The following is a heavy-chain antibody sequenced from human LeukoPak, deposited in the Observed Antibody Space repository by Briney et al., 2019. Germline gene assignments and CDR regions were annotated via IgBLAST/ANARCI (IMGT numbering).Heavy chain of an antibody. V-gene: IGHV4-39*07. D-gene: IGHD5-12*01. J-gene: IGHJ5*02. CDR3: ARDNSGYDSSWFDP. Sequence: PSETLSLTCTVSGGSISSSSYYWGWIRQPPGKGLEWIGSIYYSGSTYYNPSLKSRVTISVDTSKNQFSLKLSSVTAADTAVYYCARDNSGYDSSWFDPWGQGTLVTVSS. CDR1: GGSISSSSYY. CDR2: IYYSGST.